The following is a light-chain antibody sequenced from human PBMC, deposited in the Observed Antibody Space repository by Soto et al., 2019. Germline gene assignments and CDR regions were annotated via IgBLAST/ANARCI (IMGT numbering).Light chain of an antibody. CDR1: QSVSSS. V-gene: IGKV3-15*01. CDR3: QQYNNWPWT. Sequence: EIVMTQSPATLSVSPGERATLSCRASQSVSSSLAWYQQKPGQAPRLLIYGASTRATGITPRFSGSGSGTDFTLTISSLQPEDFAVYYCQQYNNWPWTFGKGTKVEIK. J-gene: IGKJ1*01. CDR2: GAS.